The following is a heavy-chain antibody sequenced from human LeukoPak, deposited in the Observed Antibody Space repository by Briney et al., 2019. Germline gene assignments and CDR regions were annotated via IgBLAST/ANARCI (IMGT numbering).Heavy chain of an antibody. CDR3: ARATQPGFDP. Sequence: GGSLRLSCGASGLTFSTYSMNWVRQAPGKGLEWVSYISSDRGARYYADSVKGRFTIFRDNAKNSLYLQMNSLRAEDTAVYYCARATQPGFDPWGQGTLVTVSS. CDR2: ISSDRGAR. J-gene: IGHJ5*02. V-gene: IGHV3-48*01. D-gene: IGHD2-15*01. CDR1: GLTFSTYS.